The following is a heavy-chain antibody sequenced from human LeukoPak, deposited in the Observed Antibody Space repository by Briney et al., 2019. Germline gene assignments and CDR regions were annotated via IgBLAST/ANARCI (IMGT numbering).Heavy chain of an antibody. D-gene: IGHD6-13*01. V-gene: IGHV3-73*01. CDR3: TRSSIAAAGDGAYYYAMDV. CDR2: IRSKANNYAT. Sequence: GGSLRLSCVASGFTFSGSAMPWVRQASGKGLEWVGRIRSKANNYATSYAESVKGRFTISRDDSKSTAYLQMNSLKTEDTAVYYCTRSSIAAAGDGAYYYAMDVWGQGTTVTVSS. J-gene: IGHJ6*02. CDR1: GFTFSGSA.